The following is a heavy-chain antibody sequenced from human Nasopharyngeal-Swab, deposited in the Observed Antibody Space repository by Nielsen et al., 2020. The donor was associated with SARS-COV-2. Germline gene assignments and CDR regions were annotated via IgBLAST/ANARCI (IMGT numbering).Heavy chain of an antibody. CDR1: GFRFNTYS. V-gene: IGHV3-48*02. Sequence: GGSLRLSCAASGFRFNTYSMNWVRQAPGKGLEWVSYIDFSGSTVYYADSVKGRFTISRDNAKNSLFLQMNSLRDDDTAVYYCARAATSIWLHYYNGLDVWGQGTTVTVSS. D-gene: IGHD6-13*01. CDR3: ARAATSIWLHYYNGLDV. CDR2: IDFSGSTV. J-gene: IGHJ6*02.